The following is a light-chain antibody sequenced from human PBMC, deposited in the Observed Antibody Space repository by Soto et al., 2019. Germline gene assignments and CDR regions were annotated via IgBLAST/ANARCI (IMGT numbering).Light chain of an antibody. V-gene: IGKV3-15*01. J-gene: IGKJ1*01. CDR1: QSVSST. Sequence: EIVLTQSPATLSVSPGESTTLSCRASQSVSSTLAWYQLKPGQSPRLLIYDASTRATGIPDRFSGTGSGTEFTLTLSRLQSEDFAVYYCQQYDNRPHTFGQGTKVEVK. CDR3: QQYDNRPHT. CDR2: DAS.